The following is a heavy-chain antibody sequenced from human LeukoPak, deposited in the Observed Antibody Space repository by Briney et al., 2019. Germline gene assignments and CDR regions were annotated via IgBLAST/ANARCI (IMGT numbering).Heavy chain of an antibody. V-gene: IGHV3-20*04. Sequence: GGSLRLSCAASGXTFDDYGMSWVRQAPGKGQEWVSGINWNGGSTGYADSVKGRFTISRDNAKNSLYLQMNSLRAEDTALYYCARALGGDYDYWGQGTLVTVSS. CDR1: GXTFDDYG. CDR2: INWNGGST. CDR3: ARALGGDYDY. J-gene: IGHJ4*02. D-gene: IGHD2-21*01.